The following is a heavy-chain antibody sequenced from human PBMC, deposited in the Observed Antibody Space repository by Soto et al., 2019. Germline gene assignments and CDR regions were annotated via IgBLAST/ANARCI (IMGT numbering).Heavy chain of an antibody. J-gene: IGHJ4*02. CDR3: ARPRYDGTGTPFDD. CDR2: INGDGSST. Sequence: EVQLVDSGGGLVQPGGSLRLSCAVSGFTFSSYWMHWVRQGPGKGLVWVSSINGDGSSTTYADSVKGRFTISRDNAKNTLYLKMNSLRAEDTALYYCARPRYDGTGTPFDDWGRGTLVTVSS. D-gene: IGHD1-1*01. V-gene: IGHV3-74*01. CDR1: GFTFSSYW.